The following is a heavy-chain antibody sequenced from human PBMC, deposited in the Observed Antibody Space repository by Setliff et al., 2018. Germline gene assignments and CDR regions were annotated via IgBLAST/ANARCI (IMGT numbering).Heavy chain of an antibody. CDR2: ISGSGGST. V-gene: IGHV3-23*01. Sequence: GGSLRLSCAASGFTFSSYAMSWVRQAPGKGLEWVSAISGSGGSTYYADSVKGRLTISRDNSKNTLYLQMNSLRAEDTAVYYCAKGRRISYSSGWLNWFDPWGQGTLVTVSS. D-gene: IGHD6-19*01. CDR1: GFTFSSYA. J-gene: IGHJ5*02. CDR3: AKGRRISYSSGWLNWFDP.